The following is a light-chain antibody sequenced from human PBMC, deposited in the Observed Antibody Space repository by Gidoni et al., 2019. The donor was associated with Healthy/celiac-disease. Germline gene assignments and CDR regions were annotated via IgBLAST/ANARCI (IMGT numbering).Light chain of an antibody. J-gene: IGLJ3*02. V-gene: IGLV1-47*02. CDR3: AAWDDSLSGLNWV. CDR2: SNN. Sequence: QSVLTQPPSASGTPGQRVTISCSGSRSNIGSNYVYWYQQLPGTAPKLLIYSNNQRPSGVPDRFSGSKSGTSASLAISGLRSEDEADYYCAAWDDSLSGLNWVFGGGTKLTVL. CDR1: RSNIGSNY.